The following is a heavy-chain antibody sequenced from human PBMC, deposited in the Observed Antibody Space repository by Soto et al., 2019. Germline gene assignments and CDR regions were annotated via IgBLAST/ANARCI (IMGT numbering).Heavy chain of an antibody. D-gene: IGHD5-12*01. CDR3: ARSPPDVNIVATTLGGYFDY. CDR2: IYYSGST. J-gene: IGHJ4*02. V-gene: IGHV4-59*01. CDR1: GGSISSYY. Sequence: SETLSLTCTVSGGSISSYYWSWIRQPPGKGLEWIGYIYYSGSTNYNPSLKSRVTISVDTSKNQFSLKLSSVTAADTAVYYCARSPPDVNIVATTLGGYFDYWGQGTLGTVSS.